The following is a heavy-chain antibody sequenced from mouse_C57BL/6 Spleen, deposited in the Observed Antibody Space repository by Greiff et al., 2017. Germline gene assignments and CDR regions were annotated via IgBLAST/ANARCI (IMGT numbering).Heavy chain of an antibody. CDR2: IRLKSDNYAT. CDR3: TEGLLPFAY. Sequence: EVKVEESGGGLVQPGGSMKLSCVASGFTFSNYWMNWVRQSPEKGLEWVAQIRLKSDNYATHYAESVKGRFTISRDDSKSSVYLQMNNLRAEDTGIYYCTEGLLPFAYWGQGTLVTVSA. J-gene: IGHJ3*01. V-gene: IGHV6-3*01. CDR1: GFTFSNYW. D-gene: IGHD2-3*01.